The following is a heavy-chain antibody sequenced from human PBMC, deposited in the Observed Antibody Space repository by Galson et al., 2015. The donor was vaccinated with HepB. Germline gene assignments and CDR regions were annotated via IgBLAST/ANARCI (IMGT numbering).Heavy chain of an antibody. CDR2: ISSSGSTI. J-gene: IGHJ6*03. Sequence: PLRLSPAASGFPFSDYYMRWIRQAPGKGLEWVSYISSSGSTIYYADSVKGRFTISRDNAKNSLYLQMNSLRAEDTAVYYCAGLWGYGSGSYYMDVWGKGTTVTVSS. V-gene: IGHV3-11*01. D-gene: IGHD3-10*01. CDR3: AGLWGYGSGSYYMDV. CDR1: GFPFSDYY.